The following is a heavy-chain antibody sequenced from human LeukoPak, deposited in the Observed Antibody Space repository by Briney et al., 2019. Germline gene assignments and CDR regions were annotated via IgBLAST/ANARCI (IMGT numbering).Heavy chain of an antibody. CDR3: AKSGCGGTSCYQPYNRFDP. CDR1: GYTFTAHY. D-gene: IGHD2-2*01. V-gene: IGHV1-2*06. Sequence: ASVKVSCKASGYTFTAHYIHWVRQAPGQGLEWMGRINPDSGGTNYAQKFQGRVTMTRDTSISTAYMELSSLRSDDTAVYYCAKSGCGGTSCYQPYNRFDPWGQGSLVTVSS. CDR2: INPDSGGT. J-gene: IGHJ5*02.